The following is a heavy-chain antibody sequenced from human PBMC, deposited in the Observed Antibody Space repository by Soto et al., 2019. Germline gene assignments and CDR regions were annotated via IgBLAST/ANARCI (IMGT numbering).Heavy chain of an antibody. J-gene: IGHJ4*02. CDR2: IYYSGST. CDR1: GGSISSSSYY. D-gene: IGHD3-9*01. CDR3: ATSYGNDWYTN. Sequence: SETLSLTCTVSGGSISSSSYYWGWIRQPPGKGLEWIGSIYYSGSTYYNPSLKSRVTISVDTSKNQFSLKLSSVTVEDTAVYYCATSYGNDWYTNWGQGTQVTVSS. V-gene: IGHV4-39*07.